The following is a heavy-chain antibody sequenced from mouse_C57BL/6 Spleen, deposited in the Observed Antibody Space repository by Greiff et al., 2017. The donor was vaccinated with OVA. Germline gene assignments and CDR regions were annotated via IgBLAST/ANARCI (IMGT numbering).Heavy chain of an antibody. J-gene: IGHJ4*01. CDR3: ARGWLLRIMDY. CDR2: IYPSDSET. V-gene: IGHV1-61*01. Sequence: QVQLQQPGAELVRPGSSVKLSCKASGYTFTSYWMDWVKQRPGQGLEWIGNIYPSDSETHYNQKFKDKATLTADKSSSTAYMQLSSLTSEDSAVYFCARGWLLRIMDYWGQGTSVTVSS. CDR1: GYTFTSYW. D-gene: IGHD2-3*01.